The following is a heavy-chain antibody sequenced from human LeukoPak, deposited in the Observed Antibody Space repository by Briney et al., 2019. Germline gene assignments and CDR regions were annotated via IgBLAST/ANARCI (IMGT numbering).Heavy chain of an antibody. D-gene: IGHD3-22*01. CDR2: IYYSGST. CDR1: GGSISSGDYY. J-gene: IGHJ4*02. V-gene: IGHV4-30-4*01. Sequence: PSQTPSLTCTVSGGSISSGDYYWGWIRQPPGKGLEWIGYIYYSGSTYYNPSLKSRVTISVDTSKNQFSLKLSSVTAADTAVYYCARLSYDSTGWDFDYWGQGTLVTVSS. CDR3: ARLSYDSTGWDFDY.